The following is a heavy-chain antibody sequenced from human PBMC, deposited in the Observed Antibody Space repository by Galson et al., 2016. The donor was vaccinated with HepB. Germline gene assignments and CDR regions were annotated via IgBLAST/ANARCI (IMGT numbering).Heavy chain of an antibody. D-gene: IGHD2-15*01. J-gene: IGHJ5*02. Sequence: SETLSLTCTVSGGSFGSSIYYWGWIRQPPGKGLEWIGSLYYSGSPYYNPSLKSRVTISVDTSKNQFSLRLTSVTAADTAVYYCARHGRHGYCSGVSRGCWFDPWGQGTLVTVSS. V-gene: IGHV4-39*01. CDR1: GGSFGSSIYY. CDR3: ARHGRHGYCSGVSRGCWFDP. CDR2: LYYSGSP.